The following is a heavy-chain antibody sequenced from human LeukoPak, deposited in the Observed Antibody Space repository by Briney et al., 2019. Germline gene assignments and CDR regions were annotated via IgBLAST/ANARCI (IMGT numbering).Heavy chain of an antibody. D-gene: IGHD2-15*01. CDR3: ASPGVGYCSGGSCYHLDY. J-gene: IGHJ4*02. Sequence: GASVKVSCKASGGTFSSYAISWVRQAPGQGLEWMGGIIPIFGTANYAQKFQGRVTITADESTSTAYMELSSLRSKDTAVYYCASPGVGYCSGGSCYHLDYWGQGTLVTVSS. CDR1: GGTFSSYA. V-gene: IGHV1-69*13. CDR2: IIPIFGTA.